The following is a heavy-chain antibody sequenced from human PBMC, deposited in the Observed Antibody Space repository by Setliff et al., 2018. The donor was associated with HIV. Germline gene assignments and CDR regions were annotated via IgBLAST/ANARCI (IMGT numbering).Heavy chain of an antibody. D-gene: IGHD3-22*01. Sequence: PSETLSLTCAVYGGSFSNYYWSWIRQTPGEGPEWIGEINHSGSTYYNPSLKSRVTISVDTSKNQFSLQLSSVTAADAAVYYCASRVYYYDSSGYLREEGFDPWGQGTLVTVSS. CDR2: INHSGST. V-gene: IGHV4-34*01. CDR3: ASRVYYYDSSGYLREEGFDP. J-gene: IGHJ5*02. CDR1: GGSFSNYY.